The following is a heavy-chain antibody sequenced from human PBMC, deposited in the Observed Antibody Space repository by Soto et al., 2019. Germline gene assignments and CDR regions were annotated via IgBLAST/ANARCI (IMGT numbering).Heavy chain of an antibody. Sequence: PGGSLRLSCAASGFTFSSYGMHWVRQAPGKGLEWVAVISYDGSNKYYADSVKGRFTISRDNSKNTLYLQMNSLRAEDTAVYYCAKEVGSHNYYYYGMDVWGQGTTVTVSS. V-gene: IGHV3-30*18. CDR3: AKEVGSHNYYYYGMDV. D-gene: IGHD2-15*01. J-gene: IGHJ6*02. CDR2: ISYDGSNK. CDR1: GFTFSSYG.